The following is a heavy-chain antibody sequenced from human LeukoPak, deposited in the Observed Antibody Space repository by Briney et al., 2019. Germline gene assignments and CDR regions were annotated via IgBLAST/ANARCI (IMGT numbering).Heavy chain of an antibody. Sequence: PGGSLRLSCAASGFTFSSYAMHWVRQAPGKGLEWVAVISYDGSNKYYADSVKGRFTISRDNSKNTLYLQMNSLRAEDTAVYYCARDLGQQLVFFDYWGQGTLVTVSS. V-gene: IGHV3-30*04. CDR2: ISYDGSNK. CDR3: ARDLGQQLVFFDY. CDR1: GFTFSSYA. J-gene: IGHJ4*02. D-gene: IGHD6-13*01.